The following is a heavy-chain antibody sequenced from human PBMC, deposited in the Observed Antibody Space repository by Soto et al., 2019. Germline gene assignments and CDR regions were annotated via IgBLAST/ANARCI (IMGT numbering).Heavy chain of an antibody. Sequence: QVQLQESGPGLVKPSQTLSLTYTVSGGSISSDDYYWSWIRQPPGKGLEWIGHIYYSGTTYYNPSLKSRITMSVDTSKNQFSLRLSSVTAADTAVYYCAQESGITGTYYYAMDVWGQGTTVTVSS. CDR3: AQESGITGTYYYAMDV. J-gene: IGHJ6*02. CDR1: GGSISSDDYY. D-gene: IGHD1-20*01. V-gene: IGHV4-30-4*01. CDR2: IYYSGTT.